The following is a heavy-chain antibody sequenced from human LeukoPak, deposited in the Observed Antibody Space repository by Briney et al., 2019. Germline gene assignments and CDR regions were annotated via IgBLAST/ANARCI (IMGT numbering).Heavy chain of an antibody. V-gene: IGHV4-34*01. D-gene: IGHD7-27*01. CDR2: INQRGST. CDR3: ARREFPLLGPYFFDY. J-gene: IGHJ4*02. Sequence: SETLSLTCAVYGGSFSGYYWTWIRQPPGKGLEWIGEINQRGSTNYKPSLKSRVTISVDTSKNQFSLMLSSVTAADTAVYYCARREFPLLGPYFFDYWGQGTLVTVSS. CDR1: GGSFSGYY.